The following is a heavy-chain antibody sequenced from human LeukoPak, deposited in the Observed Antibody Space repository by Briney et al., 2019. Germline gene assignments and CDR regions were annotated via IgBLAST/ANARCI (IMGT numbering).Heavy chain of an antibody. CDR2: ISGSGGST. CDR3: AKRGSYGYPFDY. CDR1: GFTFSSYA. D-gene: IGHD5-18*01. Sequence: GGSLRLSCAASGFTFSSYAMSWVRQAPGKGLEWVSAISGSGGSTYYADSVKGRFTVSRDKSKNTLYLQMNSLRAEDTAVYYCAKRGSYGYPFDYWGQGTLVTVSS. J-gene: IGHJ4*02. V-gene: IGHV3-23*01.